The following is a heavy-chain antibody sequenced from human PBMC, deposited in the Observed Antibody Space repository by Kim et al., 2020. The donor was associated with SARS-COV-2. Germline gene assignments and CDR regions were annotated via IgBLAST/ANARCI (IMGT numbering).Heavy chain of an antibody. V-gene: IGHV4-31*03. Sequence: SETLSLTCTVSGGSISSGGYYWSWIRQHPGKGLEWIGYIYYSGSTYYNPSLKSRVTISVDTSKNQFSLKLSSVTAADTAVYYCARDKRDFWSGYPYFDYWGQGPLVTVSS. D-gene: IGHD3-3*01. CDR2: IYYSGST. CDR3: ARDKRDFWSGYPYFDY. CDR1: GGSISSGGYY. J-gene: IGHJ4*02.